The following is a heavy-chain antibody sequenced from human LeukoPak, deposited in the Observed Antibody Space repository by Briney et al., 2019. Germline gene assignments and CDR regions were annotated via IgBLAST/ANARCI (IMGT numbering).Heavy chain of an antibody. J-gene: IGHJ4*02. CDR2: IYTSGST. Sequence: SETLSLTCSVSGGSISNYYWSWIRQPAEKGLEWIGRIYTSGSTNYNPSLKSRVPMSVDTSKNQFSLKLSSMTAADTAVYYCARETSSGWSEHFDSWGQGTLVTVSS. CDR1: GGSISNYY. V-gene: IGHV4-4*07. D-gene: IGHD6-19*01. CDR3: ARETSSGWSEHFDS.